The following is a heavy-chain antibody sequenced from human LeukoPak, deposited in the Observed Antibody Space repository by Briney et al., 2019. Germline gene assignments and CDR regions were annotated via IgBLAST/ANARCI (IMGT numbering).Heavy chain of an antibody. D-gene: IGHD4-23*01. J-gene: IGHJ6*02. CDR2: IYYSGST. CDR1: GNSISSSIYY. CDR3: ARVPIDYGGSYYYYYVMDF. V-gene: IGHV4-39*01. Sequence: SETLPLASTVSGNSISSSIYYWGWIRQPPGKGLEWIGSIYYSGSTYYNPSLKSRVTISVDTSKYQFSLKLSSVTAADTAVYYCARVPIDYGGSYYYYYVMDFWGQGTTVTVSS.